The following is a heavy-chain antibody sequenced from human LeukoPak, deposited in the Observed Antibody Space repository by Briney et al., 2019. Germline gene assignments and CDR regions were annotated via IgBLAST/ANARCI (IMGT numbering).Heavy chain of an antibody. J-gene: IGHJ4*02. CDR1: GYTFTSYD. CDR3: ARGQPSIAVAGTRDY. D-gene: IGHD6-19*01. V-gene: IGHV1-8*01. Sequence: ASVKVSCKASGYTFTSYDINWVRQATGQGLEWMGWMDPNSGNTGYAQKFLGRVTMTRNTSISTAYMELSSLRSEDTAVYYCARGQPSIAVAGTRDYWGQGTLVTVSS. CDR2: MDPNSGNT.